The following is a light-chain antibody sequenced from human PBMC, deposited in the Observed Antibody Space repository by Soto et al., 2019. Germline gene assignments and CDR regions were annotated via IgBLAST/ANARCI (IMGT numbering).Light chain of an antibody. CDR3: GADHGSGSNFVYKEV. V-gene: IGLV9-49*01. J-gene: IGLJ2*01. Sequence: QPVLTQPPSASASLGASVTLTCTLSSGYSNYKVDWYQQRPGKGPRFVMRVGTGGIVGSKGDGIPDRFSVLGSGLNRYLTIKNIQEEDESDYHCGADHGSGSNFVYKEVFGGGTKLTVL. CDR1: SGYSNYK. CDR2: VGTGGIVG.